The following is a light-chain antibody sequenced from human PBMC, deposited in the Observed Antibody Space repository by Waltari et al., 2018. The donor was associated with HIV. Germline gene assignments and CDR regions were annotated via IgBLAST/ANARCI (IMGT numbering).Light chain of an antibody. CDR1: QSVSSN. CDR3: QQYNNWPLT. Sequence: EIVMTQSPATLSVSPGERATLSCRASQSVSSNLAWYQQKPGQAPRLLIYGASTRATGIPARFSGSGSGTEFTLTISSLQSEDFAVYYCQQYNNWPLTFGPGTKVDIK. J-gene: IGKJ3*01. V-gene: IGKV3-15*01. CDR2: GAS.